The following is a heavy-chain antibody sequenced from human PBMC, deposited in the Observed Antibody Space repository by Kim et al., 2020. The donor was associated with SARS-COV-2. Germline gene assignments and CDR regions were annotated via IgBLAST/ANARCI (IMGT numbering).Heavy chain of an antibody. CDR3: ARDLGVYSSSWYGRDV. D-gene: IGHD6-13*01. V-gene: IGHV4-61*02. J-gene: IGHJ6*02. CDR2: IYTSGST. Sequence: SETLSLTCTVSGGSISSGSYYWSWIRQPAGKGLEWIGRIYTSGSTNYNPSLKSRVTISVDTSKNQFSLKLSSVTAADTAVYYCARDLGVYSSSWYGRDVWGQGTTVTVSS. CDR1: GGSISSGSYY.